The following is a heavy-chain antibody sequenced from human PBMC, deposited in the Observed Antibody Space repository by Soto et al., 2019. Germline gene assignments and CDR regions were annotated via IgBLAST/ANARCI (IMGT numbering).Heavy chain of an antibody. CDR2: ISPTGNKI. CDR3: ARSFPRFTAPDS. Sequence: EVQLVESGGGLVQPGGSLRLSCAASGFIFSNYEMNWVRQAPGKGLQWVSFISPTGNKIYYGESVKGRFTISRVNAKNSVFLQMNSLTAEDTAVYFCARSFPRFTAPDSWGQGTLVTVAS. V-gene: IGHV3-48*03. CDR1: GFIFSNYE. D-gene: IGHD2-21*02. J-gene: IGHJ5*01.